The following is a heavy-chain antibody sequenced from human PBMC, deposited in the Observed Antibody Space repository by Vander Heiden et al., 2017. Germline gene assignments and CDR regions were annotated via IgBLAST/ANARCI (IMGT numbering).Heavy chain of an antibody. D-gene: IGHD3-10*01. CDR1: GFTFDDYA. Sequence: EVQLVESGGGLVQPGRSLRLPCAASGFTFDDYAMHWVRQAPGKGLEGVSGISWNSGSIGYADSVKGRFTISRDNAKNSLYLQMNSLRAEDTALYYCAKDSNPYYYGSGVDYWGQGTLVTVSS. J-gene: IGHJ4*02. CDR3: AKDSNPYYYGSGVDY. CDR2: ISWNSGSI. V-gene: IGHV3-9*01.